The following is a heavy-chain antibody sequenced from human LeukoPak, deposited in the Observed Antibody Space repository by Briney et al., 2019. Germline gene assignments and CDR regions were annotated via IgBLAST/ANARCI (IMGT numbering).Heavy chain of an antibody. V-gene: IGHV3-7*01. CDR3: ARRAGDYYDSSGYYFFDY. Sequence: GGSLRLSCAASGFIFSSYWMSWVRQAPGKGLEWVANIKQDGSEKYYVDSVKGRFTISRDNAKNSLYLQMNSLRAEDTAVYYCARRAGDYYDSSGYYFFDYWGQGTLVTVSS. D-gene: IGHD3-22*01. CDR1: GFIFSSYW. J-gene: IGHJ4*02. CDR2: IKQDGSEK.